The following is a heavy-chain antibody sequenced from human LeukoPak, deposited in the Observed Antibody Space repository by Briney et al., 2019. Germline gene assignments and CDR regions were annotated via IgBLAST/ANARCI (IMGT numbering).Heavy chain of an antibody. CDR2: IYYSGGT. V-gene: IGHV4-61*05. CDR3: ASHYRFAFDN. CDR1: GGSISSSSYY. D-gene: IGHD3-16*02. Sequence: SETLSLTCTVSGGSISSSSYYWGWIRQPPGKGLEWIGYIYYSGGTNYNPSLKTRITISVDTSKNQFSLKLTSVTAADTAVYYCASHYRFAFDNWGQGTLDTVSS. J-gene: IGHJ3*02.